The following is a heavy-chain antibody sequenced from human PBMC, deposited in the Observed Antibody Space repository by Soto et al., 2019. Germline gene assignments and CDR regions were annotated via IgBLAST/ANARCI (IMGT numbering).Heavy chain of an antibody. V-gene: IGHV3-48*03. Sequence: EVQLVESGGGLVQPGGSLRLSCAASGFTFSSYEMNWVRQAPGKGLEWVSYISSSGSTIYYADSVKGRFTISRDNAKNSLYLEMNSLRAENTAVYYCASAGSSSAYYYYYYGMDVWGQGTTVTVSS. CDR3: ASAGSSSAYYYYYYGMDV. CDR2: ISSSGSTI. CDR1: GFTFSSYE. D-gene: IGHD6-6*01. J-gene: IGHJ6*02.